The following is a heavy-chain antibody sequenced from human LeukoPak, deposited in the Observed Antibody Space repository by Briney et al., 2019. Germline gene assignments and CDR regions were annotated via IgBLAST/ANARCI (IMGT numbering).Heavy chain of an antibody. V-gene: IGHV3-9*01. CDR1: GFTFYDYP. J-gene: IGHJ6*02. CDR3: AKDLRDCSSTSCYHYYGMDV. D-gene: IGHD2-2*01. Sequence: GGSLRLFCGASGFTFYDYPMLWVRQAPGEGVEWGSYISWNSRSIGCADSVKGRFTISRDNAKNSLYLQMNSLRAEDPALYYCAKDLRDCSSTSCYHYYGMDVWGQGTTVTVSS. CDR2: ISWNSRSI.